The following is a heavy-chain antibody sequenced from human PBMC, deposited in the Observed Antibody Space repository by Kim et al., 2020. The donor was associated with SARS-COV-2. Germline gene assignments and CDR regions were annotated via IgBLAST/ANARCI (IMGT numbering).Heavy chain of an antibody. Sequence: GGSLRLSCAASGFTFSSYGMHWVRQAPGKGLEWVAVIWYDGSNKYYADSVKGRFTISRDNSKNTLYLQMNSLRAEDTAVYYCAKSRQAAAGTLFYYYYGMDVWGQGTTVTVSS. CDR2: IWYDGSNK. J-gene: IGHJ6*02. D-gene: IGHD6-13*01. V-gene: IGHV3-33*06. CDR3: AKSRQAAAGTLFYYYYGMDV. CDR1: GFTFSSYG.